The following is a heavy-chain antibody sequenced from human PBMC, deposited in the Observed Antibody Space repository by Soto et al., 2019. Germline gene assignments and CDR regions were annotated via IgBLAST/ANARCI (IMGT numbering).Heavy chain of an antibody. D-gene: IGHD5-12*01. CDR1: GGSISSTSYY. CDR3: ARPRRDGYNVLDWYFDL. V-gene: IGHV4-39*01. CDR2: MYYSGST. J-gene: IGHJ2*01. Sequence: QLQLQESGPGLVKPSETLSLTCAVSGGSISSTSYYWGWIRQPPGKGLEWIGSMYYSGSTYYNPSLKGRVTISVDTSKNQFSLKLRSVTAADTAVYYCARPRRDGYNVLDWYFDLWGRGTLVTVSS.